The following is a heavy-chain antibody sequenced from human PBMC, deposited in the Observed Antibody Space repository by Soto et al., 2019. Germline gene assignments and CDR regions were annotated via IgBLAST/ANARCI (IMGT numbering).Heavy chain of an antibody. CDR2: INPNSGGT. CDR1: GYTFTGYY. J-gene: IGHJ6*04. Sequence: ASVKVSCKASGYTFTGYYMHWVRQAPGQGLEWMGWINPNSGGTNYAQKFQGWVTMTRDTSISTAYMELSRLRSDDKAVHYCARDGGDLLGYCSSPSCYSSSQAYGMDVWGKGTKVTVSS. D-gene: IGHD2-2*02. V-gene: IGHV1-2*04. CDR3: ARDGGDLLGYCSSPSCYSSSQAYGMDV.